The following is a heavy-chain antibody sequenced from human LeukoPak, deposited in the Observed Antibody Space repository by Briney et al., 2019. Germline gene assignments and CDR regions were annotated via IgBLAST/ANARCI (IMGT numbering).Heavy chain of an antibody. J-gene: IGHJ5*02. CDR3: ARYQQKWELNLSRWFDP. V-gene: IGHV4-34*01. Sequence: PSETLSLTCAVYGGSFSGYYWSWIRQPPGKGLEWIGEINHSGSTNYNPSLKSRVTISVDTSKNQFSLKLSSVTAADTAVYYCARYQQKWELNLSRWFDPLGQGTLVTVSS. CDR2: INHSGST. CDR1: GGSFSGYY. D-gene: IGHD1-26*01.